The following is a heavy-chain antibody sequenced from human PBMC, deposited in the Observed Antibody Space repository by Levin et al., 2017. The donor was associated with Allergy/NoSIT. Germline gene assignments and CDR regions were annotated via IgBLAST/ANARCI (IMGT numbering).Heavy chain of an antibody. Sequence: SETLSLTCTVSGASISGDTLYWSWIRQRPGTGLEWIGFIHHSGSAYYNPSLKSRLSMSLDTSKSQFSLRVTSVTVADTAVYYCARDECAWLGECYGMDVWGQGTTVIVSS. V-gene: IGHV4-31*03. CDR2: IHHSGSA. CDR3: ARDECAWLGECYGMDV. D-gene: IGHD3-10*01. CDR1: GASISGDTLY. J-gene: IGHJ6*02.